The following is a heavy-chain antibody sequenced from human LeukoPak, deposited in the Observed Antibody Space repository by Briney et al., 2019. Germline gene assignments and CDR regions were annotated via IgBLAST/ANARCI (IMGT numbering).Heavy chain of an antibody. D-gene: IGHD6-6*01. CDR1: GYTFTSYG. V-gene: IGHV1-18*01. CDR2: ISAYNGNT. CDR3: ARDRIAARPSEFDY. Sequence: GASVKVSCKASGYTFTSYGISWVRQAPGQGLEWMGWISAYNGNTNYAQKLQGRVTMTTDTSTSTAYMELRSLRSDDAAVYYCARDRIAARPSEFDYWGQGTLVTVSS. J-gene: IGHJ4*02.